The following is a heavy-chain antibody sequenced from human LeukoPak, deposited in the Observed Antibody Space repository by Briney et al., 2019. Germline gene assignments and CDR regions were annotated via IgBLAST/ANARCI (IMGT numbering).Heavy chain of an antibody. CDR2: ISAYSGNT. V-gene: IGHV1-18*01. CDR1: AYTFTIYG. Sequence: AAVTVSFKGSAYTFTIYGISWVRQAPGQGLEWMGGISAYSGNTNYAQTLQGRVTMTTDTSTSTAYMELRSLRSDDTAVYYCARKLVVGATDYWGQGTLVTVSS. J-gene: IGHJ4*02. D-gene: IGHD1-26*01. CDR3: ARKLVVGATDY.